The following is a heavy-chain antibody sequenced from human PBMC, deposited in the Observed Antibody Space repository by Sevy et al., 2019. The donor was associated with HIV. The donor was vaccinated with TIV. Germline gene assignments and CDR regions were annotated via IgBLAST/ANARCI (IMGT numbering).Heavy chain of an antibody. J-gene: IGHJ4*02. CDR2: IGYDGTDK. V-gene: IGHV3-30*02. D-gene: IGHD6-13*01. CDR3: AKNTASAGTGGFDY. CDR1: GFTFSYYG. Sequence: GGSLRLSCTASGFTFSYYGMHWVRQAPGKGLEWVAFIGYDGTDKYCSESVKGRFAISRDNSKNTVFLEMNSLRTDDTAIYYCAKNTASAGTGGFDYWGQGALVTVSS.